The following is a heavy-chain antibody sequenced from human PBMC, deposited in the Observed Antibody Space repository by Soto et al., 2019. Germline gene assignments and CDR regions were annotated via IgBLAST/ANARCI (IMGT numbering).Heavy chain of an antibody. D-gene: IGHD3-22*01. CDR3: ARVHALTDYYDSSGYYPLDY. J-gene: IGHJ4*02. CDR2: INAGNGNT. CDR1: GYTFTSYA. V-gene: IGHV1-3*01. Sequence: ASVKVSCKASGYTFTSYAMHWVRQAPGQRLEWIGSINAGNGNTHYLQQFQGRVTITRDTSASTAYMELSSLRSEDTAVYYCARVHALTDYYDSSGYYPLDYGGQGTLV.